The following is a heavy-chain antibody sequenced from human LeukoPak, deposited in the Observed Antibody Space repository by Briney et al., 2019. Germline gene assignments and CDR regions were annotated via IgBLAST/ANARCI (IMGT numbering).Heavy chain of an antibody. CDR2: ISFSGSNV. CDR3: AKPTAGSPTAAGLDY. Sequence: GGSLRLSCAASGFTFSSYGMYWVRLAPGKGLEWVSYISFSGSNVHYADSVKGRFIISRDNSKSTLFLQMNSLRPEDTAVYYCAKPTAGSPTAAGLDYWGQGTLVTVSS. CDR1: GFTFSSYG. D-gene: IGHD4-17*01. J-gene: IGHJ4*02. V-gene: IGHV3-30*02.